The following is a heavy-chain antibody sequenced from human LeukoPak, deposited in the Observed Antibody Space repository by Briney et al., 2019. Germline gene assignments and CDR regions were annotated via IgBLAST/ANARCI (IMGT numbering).Heavy chain of an antibody. CDR3: ARVLYYGSGSYSVKYYMDV. D-gene: IGHD3-10*01. J-gene: IGHJ6*03. CDR2: IFYSGST. V-gene: IGHV4-59*01. CDR1: GGSITNYY. Sequence: PSETLSLTCTVSGGSITNYYWNWIRQPPGKGLEWIGNIFYSGSTRYTPSLKSRVTISVDTSKNQFSLKLSSVTAADTAVYYCARVLYYGSGSYSVKYYMDVWGKGTTVTISS.